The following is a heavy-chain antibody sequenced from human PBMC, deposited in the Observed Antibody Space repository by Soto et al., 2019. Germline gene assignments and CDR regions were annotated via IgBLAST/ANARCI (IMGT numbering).Heavy chain of an antibody. CDR2: MNTNTNTT. Sequence: XSVKGAYKAAGYPLSNNDVSWGRQAPGQGLEWIGWMNTNTNTTDSAEVFEGRVSLTWDTSISTAYMQLNSLKIDDTAVYYCAREVVETSSLWLDPWAQGTLVTVSS. J-gene: IGHJ5*02. CDR1: GYPLSNND. D-gene: IGHD6-6*01. CDR3: AREVVETSSLWLDP. V-gene: IGHV1-8*01.